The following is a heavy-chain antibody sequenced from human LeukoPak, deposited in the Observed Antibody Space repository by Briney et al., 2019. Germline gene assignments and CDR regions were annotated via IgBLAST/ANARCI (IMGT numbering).Heavy chain of an antibody. CDR2: IIPIFGTA. J-gene: IGHJ2*01. V-gene: IGHV1-69*05. Sequence: ASVKVSCKASGGTFSSYAISWVRQAPGQGLEWMGGIIPIFGTANYAQKFQGRVTITTDESTSPAYMELSSLRSEDTAVYYCARRYSGSYLYWYFDLWGRGTLVTVSS. CDR3: ARRYSGSYLYWYFDL. CDR1: GGTFSSYA. D-gene: IGHD1-26*01.